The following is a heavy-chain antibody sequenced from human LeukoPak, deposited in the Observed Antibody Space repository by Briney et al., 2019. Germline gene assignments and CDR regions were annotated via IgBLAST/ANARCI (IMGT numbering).Heavy chain of an antibody. J-gene: IGHJ5*02. Sequence: GRSLRLSCAASGFTFSNYGMHWVRQAPGKGLEWVAVISYDGGNKYYADSVKGRFTISRDNSKNTLYLQMNSLRGEDTAVYYCAREVLVYTAMVGFDPWGQGTLVTVSS. D-gene: IGHD5-18*01. V-gene: IGHV3-33*01. CDR2: ISYDGGNK. CDR3: AREVLVYTAMVGFDP. CDR1: GFTFSNYG.